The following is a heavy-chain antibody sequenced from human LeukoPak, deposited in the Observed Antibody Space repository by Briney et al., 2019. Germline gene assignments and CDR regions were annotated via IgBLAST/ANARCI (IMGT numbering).Heavy chain of an antibody. D-gene: IGHD3-16*01. V-gene: IGHV4-34*01. CDR3: ARLKLGAYFDL. Sequence: SETLSLACAVYGGSFSGYYWSWIRQPPGKGLEWIGEINHSGSTNYNPSLKSRVTISVDTSKNQFSLKLSSVSAADTAVYYCARLKLGAYFDLWGRGTLVTVSS. J-gene: IGHJ2*01. CDR2: INHSGST. CDR1: GGSFSGYY.